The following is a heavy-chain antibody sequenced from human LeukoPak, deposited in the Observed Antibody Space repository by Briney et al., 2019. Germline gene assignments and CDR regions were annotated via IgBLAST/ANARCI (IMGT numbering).Heavy chain of an antibody. CDR1: GGSISSYY. CDR3: ARGSSSFLFGY. Sequence: SETLSLTCTVSGGSISSYYWSWLRQPPGKGLEWIGYIYYSGRVNYNPSLKSRVTISQDTSKTQFSLKLSSVTDADTAVYYCARGSSSFLFGYWGQGTVVTVSS. J-gene: IGHJ4*02. D-gene: IGHD6-13*01. CDR2: IYYSGRV. V-gene: IGHV4-59*01.